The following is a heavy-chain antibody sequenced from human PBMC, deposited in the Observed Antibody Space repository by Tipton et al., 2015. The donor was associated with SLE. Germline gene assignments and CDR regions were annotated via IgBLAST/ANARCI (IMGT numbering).Heavy chain of an antibody. CDR3: AREGIAAAGTPPFDD. Sequence: TLSLTCTVSGGSISSGSYYWSWIRQPAGKGLEWIGRIYTSGSTDYNPSLKSRVTISVDTSKNQFSLKLSSVTAADTAVYYCAREGIAAAGTPPFDDWGQGTLVTVSS. CDR1: GGSISSGSYY. D-gene: IGHD6-13*01. V-gene: IGHV4-61*02. J-gene: IGHJ4*02. CDR2: IYTSGST.